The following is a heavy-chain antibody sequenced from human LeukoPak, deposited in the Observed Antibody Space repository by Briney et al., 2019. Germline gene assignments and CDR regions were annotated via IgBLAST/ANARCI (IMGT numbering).Heavy chain of an antibody. Sequence: ASVKVSCKASGGTFSSYAISWVRQAPGQGLEWMGGIIPIFGTANYAQKFQGRVTITADESTSTAYMELSSLRSEDTAVYYCARDRPDYSGKLGVWGKGTTVTVSS. D-gene: IGHD4-23*01. J-gene: IGHJ6*04. CDR2: IIPIFGTA. CDR1: GGTFSSYA. CDR3: ARDRPDYSGKLGV. V-gene: IGHV1-69*01.